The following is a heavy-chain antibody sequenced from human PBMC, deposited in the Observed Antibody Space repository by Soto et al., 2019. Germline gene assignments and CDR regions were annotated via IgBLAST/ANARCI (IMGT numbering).Heavy chain of an antibody. CDR2: IYYNGNT. D-gene: IGHD7-27*01. V-gene: IGHV4-59*11. CDR1: GGSISNHY. CDR3: TRANWYSEY. J-gene: IGHJ4*02. Sequence: LSLTCTVSGGSISNHYLSGIRQPPGKGLEWIGYIYYNGNTNYNPPLKSRVTMSVDTSKNQISLKLSSVTAADTAVYYCTRANWYSEYWGQGTLVTGSS.